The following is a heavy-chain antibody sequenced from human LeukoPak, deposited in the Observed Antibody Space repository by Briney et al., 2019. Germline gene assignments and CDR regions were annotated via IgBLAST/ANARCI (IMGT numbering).Heavy chain of an antibody. Sequence: GGSLRLSCAASGFTFSNAWMSWVRQAPGKGLEWVGRIKSKTDGGTTDYAAPVKGRFTISRDDSKNTLYLQMNSLRAEDTAVYYCAKDRTPATRGVDYWGQGTLVTVSS. CDR3: AKDRTPATRGVDY. J-gene: IGHJ4*02. CDR1: GFTFSNAW. D-gene: IGHD3-10*01. V-gene: IGHV3-15*01. CDR2: IKSKTDGGTT.